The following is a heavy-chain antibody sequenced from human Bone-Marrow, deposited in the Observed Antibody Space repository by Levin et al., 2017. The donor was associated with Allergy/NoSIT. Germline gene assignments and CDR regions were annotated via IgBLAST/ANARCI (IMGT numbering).Heavy chain of an antibody. CDR1: GASISSSNW. V-gene: IGHV4-4*02. D-gene: IGHD1/OR15-1a*01. CDR3: TRRNSSWATFTFDI. J-gene: IGHJ3*02. Sequence: SETLSLTCAVSGASISSSNWWNWVRQTPGGGLEWIGEIFHSGIANYNPSLKSRILISVDKSKNHFSLNLKSVTAADTALYYCTRRNSSWATFTFDIWGHGTMVTVSS. CDR2: IFHSGIA.